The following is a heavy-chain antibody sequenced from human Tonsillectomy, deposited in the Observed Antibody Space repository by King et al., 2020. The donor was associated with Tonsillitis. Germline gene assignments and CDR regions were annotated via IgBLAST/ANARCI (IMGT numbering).Heavy chain of an antibody. V-gene: IGHV3-30*18. D-gene: IGHD6-19*01. CDR3: AKDARGWLVYYFDY. Sequence: VQLVESGGGVVQPGRSLRLSCAASGFTFSSYGMYWVRQAPGQGLEWVAVISYDGSNKYYADSVKGRFTISRDNSKNTLYLQMNSLRAEDTAVYYCAKDARGWLVYYFDYWGQGTLVTVSS. CDR1: GFTFSSYG. CDR2: ISYDGSNK. J-gene: IGHJ4*02.